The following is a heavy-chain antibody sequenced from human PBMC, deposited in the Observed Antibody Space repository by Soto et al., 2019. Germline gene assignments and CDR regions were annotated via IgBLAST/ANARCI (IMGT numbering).Heavy chain of an antibody. V-gene: IGHV4-31*11. CDR2: ISYTATT. CDR1: GGYISSGGYY. CDR3: ARSPPRGSDY. D-gene: IGHD3-10*01. Sequence: QVQLQESGPGLVKPSETLSLTCAVSGGYISSGGYYWTWIRQSGKGLEWIGYISYTATTYYSPSLQERVTISLHTSKNQFSLRLISVTAADTAVYFCARSPPRGSDYWGQGILVTVAS. J-gene: IGHJ4*02.